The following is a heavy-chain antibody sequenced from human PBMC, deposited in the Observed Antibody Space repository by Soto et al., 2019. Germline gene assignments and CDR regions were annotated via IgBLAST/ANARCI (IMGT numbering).Heavy chain of an antibody. CDR1: GFTFSSYG. J-gene: IGHJ4*02. CDR3: AKDSRRYCSGGSCYSGGDGY. V-gene: IGHV3-30*18. D-gene: IGHD2-15*01. Sequence: QVQLVESGGGVVQPGRSLRLSCAASGFTFSSYGMHWVRQAPGKGLEWVAVISYDGSNKYYADSVKGGFTISRDNSKNTLYLQMNSLRAEDTAVYYCAKDSRRYCSGGSCYSGGDGYWGQGTLVTVSS. CDR2: ISYDGSNK.